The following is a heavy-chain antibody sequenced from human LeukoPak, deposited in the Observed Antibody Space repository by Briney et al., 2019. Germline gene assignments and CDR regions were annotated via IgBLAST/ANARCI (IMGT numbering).Heavy chain of an antibody. D-gene: IGHD6-19*01. Sequence: ASVKVSCKAFGYTFTSNYMHWVRQAPGQGPEWMGVISPSGGSTTYAQKFQGRVTLTRDMSTSTDYLELSSLRSEDTAVYYCAAVAGRYYYYYYYMDVWGKGTTVTISS. CDR3: AAVAGRYYYYYYYMDV. CDR2: ISPSGGST. V-gene: IGHV1-46*01. J-gene: IGHJ6*03. CDR1: GYTFTSNY.